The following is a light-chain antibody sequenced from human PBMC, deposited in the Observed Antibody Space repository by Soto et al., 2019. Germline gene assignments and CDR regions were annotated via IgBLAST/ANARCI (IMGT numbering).Light chain of an antibody. CDR1: QSVTTNF. V-gene: IGKV3-20*01. Sequence: IVLTPSPGTLSLSPGERATLSCGASQSVTTNFLAWYQQKPGQAPRLLLYGASSRATGVPDRFSGIGSGTDFTLTISRLEPGDFAVYYCQQYGTPLFTFGPGTKVDI. CDR2: GAS. CDR3: QQYGTPLFT. J-gene: IGKJ3*01.